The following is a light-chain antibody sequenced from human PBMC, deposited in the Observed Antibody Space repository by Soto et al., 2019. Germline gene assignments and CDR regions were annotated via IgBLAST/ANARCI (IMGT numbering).Light chain of an antibody. J-gene: IGLJ3*02. V-gene: IGLV1-47*01. CDR2: RHT. Sequence: QSVLTQPPSASGTPGQRVTISCSGGSSNIGTNHVYWYQHLPGTAPKLLIYRHTLRPSGFPYRFSAAKFGTSSSLAISGFRAEDGAGYYCAAWDDSLSGWVFGGGTKLTVL. CDR3: AAWDDSLSGWV. CDR1: SSNIGTNH.